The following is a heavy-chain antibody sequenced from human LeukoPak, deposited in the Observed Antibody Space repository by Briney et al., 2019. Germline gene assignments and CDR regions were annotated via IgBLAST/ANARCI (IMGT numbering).Heavy chain of an antibody. J-gene: IGHJ6*03. V-gene: IGHV4-59*01. CDR1: GGSINNYY. D-gene: IGHD3-22*01. CDR3: ARDMINLRHRPTDYYYMDV. Sequence: PSETLSLTCAVSGGSINNYYWSWIRQPPGKGLEWIGYIYDSGSTNYNPSLQSRVTTSLDTSKNQVSLELSSVTAADTAVYYCARDMINLRHRPTDYYYMDVWGKGTTVTISS. CDR2: IYDSGST.